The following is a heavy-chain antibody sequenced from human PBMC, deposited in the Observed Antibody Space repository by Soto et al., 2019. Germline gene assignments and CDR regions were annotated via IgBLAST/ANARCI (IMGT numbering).Heavy chain of an antibody. Sequence: ASVKVSCKASGYTFNSHAIHWVRQAPGQRPEWLGWINAGNGNTYYSEKFEGRATFTRDTLATTVNMELTSLTYEDTAVYYCGRDQSGIGYYVDWFDPWGQGTLVTVSS. CDR2: INAGNGNT. V-gene: IGHV1-3*01. D-gene: IGHD3-10*02. CDR3: GRDQSGIGYYVDWFDP. J-gene: IGHJ5*02. CDR1: GYTFNSHA.